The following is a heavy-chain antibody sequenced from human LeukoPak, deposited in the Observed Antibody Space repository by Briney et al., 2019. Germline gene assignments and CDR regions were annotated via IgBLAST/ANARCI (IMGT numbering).Heavy chain of an antibody. Sequence: ASVKVSCKASGYTFTSYYMHWVRQAPGQGLEWMGIINPSGGSTSYAQKFQGRVTMTRDTSTSTVYMELSSLRSEDTAVYYCARPHCSGGSCYSHRFDYWGQGTLVTVSS. V-gene: IGHV1-46*01. CDR2: INPSGGST. CDR1: GYTFTSYY. D-gene: IGHD2-15*01. J-gene: IGHJ4*02. CDR3: ARPHCSGGSCYSHRFDY.